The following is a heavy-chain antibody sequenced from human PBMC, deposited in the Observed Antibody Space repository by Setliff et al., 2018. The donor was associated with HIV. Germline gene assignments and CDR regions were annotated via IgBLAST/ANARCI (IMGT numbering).Heavy chain of an antibody. CDR1: GGSISSRSPYY. CDR2: IYYSGST. V-gene: IGHV4-39*07. CDR3: ARVAPKWDLLKWFDP. Sequence: SETLSLTCSVSGGSISSRSPYYWGWIRQPPGKGLEWIGSIYYSGSTYYNPSLQSRVTISVDTSKNQFSLKLSSVTAADTAVYYRARVAPKWDLLKWFDPWGQGTLVTVSS. D-gene: IGHD1-26*01. J-gene: IGHJ5*02.